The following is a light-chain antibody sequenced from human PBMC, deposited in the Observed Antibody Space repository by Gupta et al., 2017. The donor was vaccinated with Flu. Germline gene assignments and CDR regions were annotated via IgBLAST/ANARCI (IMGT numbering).Light chain of an antibody. CDR1: QNVNNY. V-gene: IGKV3-11*01. CDR2: DAS. J-gene: IGKJ4*01. CDR3: QQRSNWLT. Sequence: EVVLRQSPATLSLSPGERATLSCRDSQNVNNYLAWYQQKPGQAPRLLIYDASNRATGVPARYSGSGSGTDFTLTISSLDPEDFAVYYCQQRSNWLTFGGGTKVEIK.